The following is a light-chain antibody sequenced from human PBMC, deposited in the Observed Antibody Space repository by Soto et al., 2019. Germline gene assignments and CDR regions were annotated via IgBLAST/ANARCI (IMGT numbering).Light chain of an antibody. Sequence: QSVLTQPPSVSGAPGQTVTISCTGSSPYIGAGFDVHWYQQLPGTAPKLLIYGNSKRPSGVPDRFSGSKSGTSASLAITGLQAEDEADYYCQSYDSSLSGVVFGGGTKVTVL. CDR1: SPYIGAGFD. V-gene: IGLV1-40*01. CDR3: QSYDSSLSGVV. J-gene: IGLJ2*01. CDR2: GNS.